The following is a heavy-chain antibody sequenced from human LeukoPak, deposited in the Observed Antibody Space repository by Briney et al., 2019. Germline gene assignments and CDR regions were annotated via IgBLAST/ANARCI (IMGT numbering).Heavy chain of an antibody. Sequence: GGSLRLSCAASGFTFSSHAMSWVRQAPGKGLEWVSTISGSGGSTYYADSVKGRFTISRDNSKNTLYLRMSSLRVEHTAIYYCAKMPVGYSNGGYNWFDPWGQGTLVTVSS. V-gene: IGHV3-23*01. CDR2: ISGSGGST. CDR3: AKMPVGYSNGGYNWFDP. CDR1: GFTFSSHA. J-gene: IGHJ5*02. D-gene: IGHD3-16*01.